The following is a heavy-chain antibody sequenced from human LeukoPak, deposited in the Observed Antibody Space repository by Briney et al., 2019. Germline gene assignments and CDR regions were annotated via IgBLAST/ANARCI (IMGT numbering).Heavy chain of an antibody. CDR3: AKAGIEVATTENWFDP. J-gene: IGHJ5*02. Sequence: GRSLRLSCAASGFTFDDYAMHWVRHAPGKGLEWVSGISWNSGSIGYADSVKGRFTISRDNAKNSLYLQMNSLRAEDTALYYCAKAGIEVATTENWFDPWGQGTLVTVSS. V-gene: IGHV3-9*01. CDR1: GFTFDDYA. CDR2: ISWNSGSI. D-gene: IGHD6-19*01.